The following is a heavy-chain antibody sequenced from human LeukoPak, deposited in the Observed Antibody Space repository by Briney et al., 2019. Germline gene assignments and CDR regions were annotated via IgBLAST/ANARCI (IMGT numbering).Heavy chain of an antibody. CDR1: RYTFTSYY. CDR3: ARGPVVVVAATSLDY. CDR2: INPSGGST. J-gene: IGHJ4*02. Sequence: ASVKVSCKASRYTFTSYYMHWVRQAPGQGLEWMGIINPSGGSTSYAQKFQGRVTMTRDTSTSTVYMELSSLRSEDTAVYYCARGPVVVVAATSLDYWGQGTLVTASS. D-gene: IGHD2-15*01. V-gene: IGHV1-46*01.